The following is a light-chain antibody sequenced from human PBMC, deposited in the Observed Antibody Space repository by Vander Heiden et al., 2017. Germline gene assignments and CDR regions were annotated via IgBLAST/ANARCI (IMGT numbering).Light chain of an antibody. CDR2: LGA. Sequence: DIVMTQSPLSLPVTPGEPASISCRSSQSLPHSNGYNYLDWYLQKPGQSPQLLIYLGANRASGVPDRFSGSGSGTDFTLKISRVEAEDVGVYYCMQALQTPVTFGPGTKVEIK. J-gene: IGKJ3*01. CDR1: QSLPHSNGYNY. CDR3: MQALQTPVT. V-gene: IGKV2-28*01.